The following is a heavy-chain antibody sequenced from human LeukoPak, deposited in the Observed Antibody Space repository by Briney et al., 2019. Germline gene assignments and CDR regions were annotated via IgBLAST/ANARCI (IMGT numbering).Heavy chain of an antibody. D-gene: IGHD6-13*01. J-gene: IGHJ5*01. V-gene: IGHV3-30-3*01. Sequence: PGGSLRLSCAAPGFTFSSYAMHWVRQAPGKGLEWVAVISYDGSNKYYAGCVKGRFTISRDNSKNTLYLQMNSLRAEDTAVYYCARAYSSSWYDFWGQGTLVTVSS. CDR3: ARAYSSSWYDF. CDR2: ISYDGSNK. CDR1: GFTFSSYA.